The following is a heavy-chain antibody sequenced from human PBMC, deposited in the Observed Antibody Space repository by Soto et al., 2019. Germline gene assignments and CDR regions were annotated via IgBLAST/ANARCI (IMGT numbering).Heavy chain of an antibody. Sequence: AAVKVSCKASGFTFADSALQWVRQARGQSLEWIGRIIVDSGNTKSAEKFTERVSMSWDMSTSTAFMELRSLSSDDMAVYYCATANNTSYFDYWGLGTLVTVSS. V-gene: IGHV1-58*01. CDR1: GFTFADSA. CDR2: IIVDSGNT. D-gene: IGHD1-26*01. J-gene: IGHJ4*02. CDR3: ATANNTSYFDY.